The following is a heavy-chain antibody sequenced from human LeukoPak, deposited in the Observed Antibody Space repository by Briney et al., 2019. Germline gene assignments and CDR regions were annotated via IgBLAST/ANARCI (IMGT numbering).Heavy chain of an antibody. CDR2: ISSGSSNI. CDR1: GFTFSSYS. Sequence: GGSLRLSCAASGFTFSSYSMNWVRQAPGTGLEWLSYISSGSSNIYYTDSVKGRFTISRDNSKNTLYLQMNSLRAEDTAVYYCAKNYYGSGSYDRWYFDYWGQGTLVTVSS. J-gene: IGHJ4*02. V-gene: IGHV3-48*01. CDR3: AKNYYGSGSYDRWYFDY. D-gene: IGHD3-10*01.